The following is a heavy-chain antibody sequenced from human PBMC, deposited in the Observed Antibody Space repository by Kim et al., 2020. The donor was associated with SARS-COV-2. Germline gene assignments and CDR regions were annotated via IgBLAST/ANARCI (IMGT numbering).Heavy chain of an antibody. Sequence: SETLSLTCTVSGGSISSGGYYWSWIRQHPGKGLEWIGYIYYSGSTYYNPSLKSRVTISVDTSKNQFSLKLSSVTAADTAVYYCASVANYGDYGYAFDIWGQGTMVTVSS. CDR1: GGSISSGGYY. V-gene: IGHV4-31*03. J-gene: IGHJ3*02. D-gene: IGHD4-17*01. CDR2: IYYSGST. CDR3: ASVANYGDYGYAFDI.